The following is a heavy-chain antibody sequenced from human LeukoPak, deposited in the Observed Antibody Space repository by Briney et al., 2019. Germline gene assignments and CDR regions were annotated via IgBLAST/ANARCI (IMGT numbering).Heavy chain of an antibody. J-gene: IGHJ4*02. V-gene: IGHV4-61*02. CDR3: ARDSPNSSGCDY. CDR2: IYTSGST. D-gene: IGHD6-19*01. CDR1: GGSISSGSYY. Sequence: SETLSLTCTVSGGSISSGSYYWSWIRQPAGKGLEWIGRIYTSGSTNYNPSLKSRVTMSVDTSKNQFSLKLSSVTAADTAVYYCARDSPNSSGCDYWGQGTLVTVSS.